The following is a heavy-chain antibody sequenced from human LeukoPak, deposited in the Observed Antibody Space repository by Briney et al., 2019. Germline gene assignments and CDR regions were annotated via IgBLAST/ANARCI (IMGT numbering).Heavy chain of an antibody. CDR1: GASSSSYY. Sequence: PSETLSLTCTLFGASSSSYYWSWIRQPPGEGLEWIGYISYSGGTNYNSSLKSRVTISVDTSKNQFSLKLSSVTAADTAVYYCARHRQYDTDAFDIWGQGTMVTVSS. J-gene: IGHJ3*02. V-gene: IGHV4-59*08. D-gene: IGHD3-22*01. CDR3: ARHRQYDTDAFDI. CDR2: ISYSGGT.